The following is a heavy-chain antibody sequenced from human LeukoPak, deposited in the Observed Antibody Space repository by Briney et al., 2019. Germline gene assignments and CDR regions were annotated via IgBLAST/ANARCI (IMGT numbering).Heavy chain of an antibody. J-gene: IGHJ4*02. CDR1: GGSISSGSYY. CDR2: IYTSGST. CDR3: ARVLAVAGTEDY. Sequence: TLSLTCTVSGGSISSGSYYWSWIRQPAGKGLEWIGRIYTSGSTNYNPSLKSRVTISVDTSKNQFSLKLSSVTAADTAVYYCARVLAVAGTEDYWGQGTLVTVSS. D-gene: IGHD6-19*01. V-gene: IGHV4-61*02.